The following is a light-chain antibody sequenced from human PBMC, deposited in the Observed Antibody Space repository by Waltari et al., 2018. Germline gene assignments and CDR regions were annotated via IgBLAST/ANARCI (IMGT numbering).Light chain of an antibody. V-gene: IGKV1-5*03. J-gene: IGKJ1*01. CDR2: KSS. CDR1: QSISSW. CDR3: QQYNIYWT. Sequence: DIQMTQSPSTLSASVGDRVTITCRASQSISSWLAWYQQKQGKAPKLLIYKSSSLESGVPARFSGSGSGTEFTLTISSLQPDEFATYYCQQYNIYWTFGQGTKVEIK.